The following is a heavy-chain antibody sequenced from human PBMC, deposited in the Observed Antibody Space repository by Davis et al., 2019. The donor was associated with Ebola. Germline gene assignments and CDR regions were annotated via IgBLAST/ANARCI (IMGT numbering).Heavy chain of an antibody. CDR1: GGSISSSSYY. D-gene: IGHD3-16*02. Sequence: PSETLSLTCTVSGGSISSSSYYWGWIRQPPGKGLEWIGSIYYSGSTYYNPSLKSRVTISVDTSKNQFSLKLSSVTAADTAVYYCHLFGGVIGDAFDIWGQGTMVTVSS. CDR3: HLFGGVIGDAFDI. CDR2: IYYSGST. V-gene: IGHV4-39*01. J-gene: IGHJ3*02.